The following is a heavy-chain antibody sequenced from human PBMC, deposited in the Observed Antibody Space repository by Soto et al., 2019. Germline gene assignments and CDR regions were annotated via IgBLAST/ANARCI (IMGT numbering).Heavy chain of an antibody. CDR1: GGTFSSYA. V-gene: IGHV1-69*12. Sequence: QVQLVQSGAEVKKPGSSVKVSCKASGGTFSSYAISWVRQAPGQGLEWMGGIIPIFGTANYAQKFQGRVRIAADESTSTAYLELSSLRSEDTAVYYCEGRPISPRGGWFDPWGQGTLVTVSS. D-gene: IGHD3-10*01. CDR2: IIPIFGTA. J-gene: IGHJ5*02. CDR3: EGRPISPRGGWFDP.